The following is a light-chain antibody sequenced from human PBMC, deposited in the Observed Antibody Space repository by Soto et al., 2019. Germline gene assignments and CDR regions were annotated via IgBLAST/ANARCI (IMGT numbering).Light chain of an antibody. CDR3: QQYDSAPLT. Sequence: DIQMTQSPSSLSASIGDRVTISCRASRGINTDLAWYQQRPGKNPKLLIFAASTLQSGVPSRFSGSGSGTHFTLSIDSLQPEDVATYYCQQYDSAPLTFGPGTKVDI. J-gene: IGKJ3*01. V-gene: IGKV1-27*01. CDR2: AAS. CDR1: RGINTD.